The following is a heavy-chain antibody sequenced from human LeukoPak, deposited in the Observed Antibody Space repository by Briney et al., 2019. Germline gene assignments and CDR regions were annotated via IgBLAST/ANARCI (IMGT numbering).Heavy chain of an antibody. CDR1: GGSISSYY. Sequence: PSETLSLTCTVSGGSISSYYGSWIRQPPGKGLEWIGHIYYSGSTNYNPSLKSRVTISVDTSKNQFSLKLSSVTAADTAVYYCARRRRTPITMVRGPYGPYDYWGQGTLVTVSS. V-gene: IGHV4-59*08. J-gene: IGHJ4*02. CDR3: ARRRRTPITMVRGPYGPYDY. D-gene: IGHD3-10*01. CDR2: IYYSGST.